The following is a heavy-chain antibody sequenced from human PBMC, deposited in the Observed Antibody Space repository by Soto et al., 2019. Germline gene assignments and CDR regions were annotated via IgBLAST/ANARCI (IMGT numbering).Heavy chain of an antibody. CDR3: ARDYVGAYCSSTSCYSDYYYGMDV. Sequence: EVQLVESGGGLVQPGGSLRLSCAASGFTFSSYSMNWVRQAPGKGLEWVSYISSSSSTIYYAESVKGRFTISRDDAKNSRYLHMSSLRAEDTAVYYCARDYVGAYCSSTSCYSDYYYGMDVWGQGTTVTVSS. V-gene: IGHV3-48*01. D-gene: IGHD2-2*01. CDR1: GFTFSSYS. J-gene: IGHJ6*02. CDR2: ISSSSSTI.